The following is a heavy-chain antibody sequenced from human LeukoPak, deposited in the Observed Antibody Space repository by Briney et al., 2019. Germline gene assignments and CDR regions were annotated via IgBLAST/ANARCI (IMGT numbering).Heavy chain of an antibody. CDR1: GFVFSRDN. J-gene: IGHJ5*02. CDR2: ISENI. Sequence: GGSLRLSCTASGFVFSRDNMNWVRQAPGKGLEWVSHISENIYHADSVKGRFTISRDNAKNSLYLQMSNLRAEDTAMYYCVREIGRPQTFYFRSWGRGTLVIVSS. CDR3: VREIGRPQTFYFRS. V-gene: IGHV3-69-1*01. D-gene: IGHD2/OR15-2a*01.